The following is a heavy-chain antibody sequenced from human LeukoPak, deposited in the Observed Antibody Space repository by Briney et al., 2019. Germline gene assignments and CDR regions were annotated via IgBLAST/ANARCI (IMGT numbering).Heavy chain of an antibody. CDR2: IYPGDSDA. V-gene: IGHV5-51*01. Sequence: GESLKISCEGSGYSFTSYWIGWVRQMPGKGLEWMGIIYPGDSDARYSPSFQGQVTISADKSISTAYLQWSSLKASDTAMYYCARHVSREWFDPWGQGTLVTVSS. CDR1: GYSFTSYW. J-gene: IGHJ5*02. CDR3: ARHVSREWFDP.